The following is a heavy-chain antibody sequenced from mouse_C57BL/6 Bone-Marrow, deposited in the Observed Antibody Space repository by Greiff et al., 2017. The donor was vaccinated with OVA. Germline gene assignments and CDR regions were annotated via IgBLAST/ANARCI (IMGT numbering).Heavy chain of an antibody. CDR2: IYPRSGNT. V-gene: IGHV1-81*01. CDR1: GYTFTSYG. Sequence: LQESGAELARPGASVKLSCKASGYTFTSYGISWVKQRTGQGLEWIGEIYPRSGNTYYNEKFKGKATLTADNSSSTAYMELRSLTSEDAAVYFSARNYYGNYWYFDVWGTGTTVTVSS. D-gene: IGHD2-1*01. CDR3: ARNYYGNYWYFDV. J-gene: IGHJ1*03.